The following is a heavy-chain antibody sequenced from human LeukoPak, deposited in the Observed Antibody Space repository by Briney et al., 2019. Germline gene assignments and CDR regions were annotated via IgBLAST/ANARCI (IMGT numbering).Heavy chain of an antibody. Sequence: SVKVSCKASGGTFSSYAISWVRQAPGQGLEWMGGIIPIFGTANYAQKFQGRVTITADESTSTAYMELSSLRSEDTAVYYYARDSGRTYYFDYWGQGTLVTVSS. V-gene: IGHV1-69*13. D-gene: IGHD3-10*01. CDR3: ARDSGRTYYFDY. CDR2: IIPIFGTA. J-gene: IGHJ4*02. CDR1: GGTFSSYA.